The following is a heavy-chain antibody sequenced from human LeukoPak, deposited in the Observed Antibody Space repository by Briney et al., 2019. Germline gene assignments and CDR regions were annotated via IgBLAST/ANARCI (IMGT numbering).Heavy chain of an antibody. Sequence: GGSLRLSCAASGFTFSNYWMSWVRQAPGKGLEWVANIKPDGSLKYYVDSVKGRFTISRDNAKNSLYLHMTSLRAEDTGVYYCASQPSAVAGNYWGQGTLVTVSS. CDR1: GFTFSNYW. CDR3: ASQPSAVAGNY. J-gene: IGHJ4*02. CDR2: IKPDGSLK. D-gene: IGHD6-19*01. V-gene: IGHV3-7*02.